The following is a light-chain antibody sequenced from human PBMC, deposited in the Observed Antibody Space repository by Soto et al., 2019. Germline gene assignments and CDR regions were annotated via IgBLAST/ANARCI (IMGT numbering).Light chain of an antibody. V-gene: IGKV3-15*01. Sequence: EIVLTQSPATPSVSPGVSSTLSCMASQSVSSNLAWHQQKPGQAPRILMYDASTTATGISARFSGSGSGTEFTLTISSLQSEDFAVYYCQQYHNWPITFGQGTRLEIK. CDR2: DAS. CDR1: QSVSSN. J-gene: IGKJ5*01. CDR3: QQYHNWPIT.